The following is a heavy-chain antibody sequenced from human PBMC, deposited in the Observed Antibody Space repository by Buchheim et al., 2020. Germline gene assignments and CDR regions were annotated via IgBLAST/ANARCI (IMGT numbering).Heavy chain of an antibody. V-gene: IGHV3-23*04. CDR1: GFTFSSYA. J-gene: IGHJ6*02. CDR3: AKVKKFPYDNYHDSSGSYGMDV. CDR2: ISGSGGST. Sequence: EVQLVESGGGLVQPGGSLRLSCAASGFTFSSYAMSWVRQAPGKGLEWVSAISGSGGSTYYADSVKGRFTISSDNSKNTLYSQMNSLRAEDTAVYYCAKVKKFPYDNYHDSSGSYGMDVWGQGTT. D-gene: IGHD3-22*01.